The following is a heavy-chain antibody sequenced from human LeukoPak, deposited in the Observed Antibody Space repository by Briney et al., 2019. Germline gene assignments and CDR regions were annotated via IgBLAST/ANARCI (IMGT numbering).Heavy chain of an antibody. J-gene: IGHJ4*02. CDR1: GYTFTSYG. Sequence: GASVKVSCKASGYTFTSYGISWVRQAPGQGLEWMGWISAYNGNTNYAQKLQGRVTMTTDTSTSTAYMELRSLRSDDTAVYYCARDFLGYCRSTSCYGGDYWGQGTLVTVS. CDR3: ARDFLGYCRSTSCYGGDY. D-gene: IGHD2-2*01. CDR2: ISAYNGNT. V-gene: IGHV1-18*04.